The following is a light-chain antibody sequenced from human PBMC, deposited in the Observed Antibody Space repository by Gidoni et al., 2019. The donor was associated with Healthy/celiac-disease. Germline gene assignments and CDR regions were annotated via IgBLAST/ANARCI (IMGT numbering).Light chain of an antibody. Sequence: DIQMTQSPSSLSASVGDRVTITCRASQSISSYLNWYQQKPGKAPKLLIYAASSLQSGVPSRFSGSGSGTDFILTISSLQPEDVATYYCQQSYSTPMCSFGQGTKLEIK. J-gene: IGKJ2*04. CDR1: QSISSY. V-gene: IGKV1-39*01. CDR3: QQSYSTPMCS. CDR2: AAS.